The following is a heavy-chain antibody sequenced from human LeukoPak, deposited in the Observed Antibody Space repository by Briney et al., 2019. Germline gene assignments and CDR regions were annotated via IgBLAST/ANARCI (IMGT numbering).Heavy chain of an antibody. D-gene: IGHD3-10*01. V-gene: IGHV3-53*01. CDR1: GFIVSSNY. CDR2: IYSGGST. J-gene: IGHJ3*02. CDR3: ARDAYGSGSYFLAFDM. Sequence: GGSLRLSCAVSGFIVSSNYMSWVRQAPGKGLEWVSVIYSGGSTYYADSVKGRFTISRDNAKNSLYLQMNSLRAEDTAVYYCARDAYGSGSYFLAFDMWGQGTMVTVSS.